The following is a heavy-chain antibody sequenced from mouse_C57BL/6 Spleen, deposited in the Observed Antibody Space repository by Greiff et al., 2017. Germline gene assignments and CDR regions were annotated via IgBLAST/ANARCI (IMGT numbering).Heavy chain of an antibody. CDR1: GFTFSDYY. V-gene: IGHV5-16*01. CDR3: ARDNRYDYDGFDY. J-gene: IGHJ2*01. D-gene: IGHD2-4*01. Sequence: DVQLVESEGGLVQPGSSLKLSCTASGFTFSDYYMAWVRQVPEKGLEWVANINYDGSSTYYLDSLKSRFIISRDNAKNILYLQMSSLKSEDTATYYCARDNRYDYDGFDYWGQGTTLTVSS. CDR2: INYDGSST.